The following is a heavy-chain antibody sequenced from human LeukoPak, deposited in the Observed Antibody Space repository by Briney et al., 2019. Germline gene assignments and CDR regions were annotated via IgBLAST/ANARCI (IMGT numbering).Heavy chain of an antibody. Sequence: SETLSLTCAVYGGSFSGYYWSWIRQPPGKGLEWIGEINHSGSTNYNPSLKSRVTISVDTPKNQFSLKLSSVTAADTAVYYCARGTREVRGVKVWFDPWGQGTLVTVSS. CDR3: ARGTREVRGVKVWFDP. CDR1: GGSFSGYY. D-gene: IGHD3-10*01. V-gene: IGHV4-34*01. CDR2: INHSGST. J-gene: IGHJ5*02.